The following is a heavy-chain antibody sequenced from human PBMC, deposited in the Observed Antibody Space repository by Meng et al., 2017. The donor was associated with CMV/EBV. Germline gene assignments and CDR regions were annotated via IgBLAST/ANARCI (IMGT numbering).Heavy chain of an antibody. V-gene: IGHV5-51*01. CDR3: ARGKRGYYYGSGSPNSNWFDP. D-gene: IGHD3-10*01. CDR1: GYSFTSYW. Sequence: KVSCKGSGYSFTSYWIGWVRQMPGKGLEWMGIIYPGDSDTRYSPSFQGQVTISADKSISTTYLQWSSLKASDTAMYYCARGKRGYYYGSGSPNSNWFDPWGQGTLVTVSS. J-gene: IGHJ5*02. CDR2: IYPGDSDT.